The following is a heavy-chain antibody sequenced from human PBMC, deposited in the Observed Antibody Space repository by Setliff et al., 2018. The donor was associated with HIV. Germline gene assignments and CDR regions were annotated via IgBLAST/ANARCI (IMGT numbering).Heavy chain of an antibody. CDR3: ARWGEPAQRGFDI. CDR2: IYFSESP. D-gene: IGHD3-16*01. Sequence: PSETLSLTCSVSGDSISNPNYYWGWIRQPPGKGLEWIGSIYFSESPYYNPSLSSRVTISVDTSKNQFSLKATSVTAEDTAVYYCARWGEPAQRGFDIWGQGTMVTVSS. V-gene: IGHV4-39*01. J-gene: IGHJ3*02. CDR1: GDSISNPNYY.